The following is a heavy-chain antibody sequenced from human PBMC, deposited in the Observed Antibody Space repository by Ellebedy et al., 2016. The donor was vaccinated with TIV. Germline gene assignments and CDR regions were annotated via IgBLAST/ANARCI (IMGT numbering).Heavy chain of an antibody. D-gene: IGHD6-6*01. Sequence: SETLSLTXAVFRGSFSGHYWNWVRQAPGKGLEWLGEVSHSGTTNYNPSLKSRVTMSVDSSKRQVSLKLSSVTAADTGLYYCAVRSSYFYGLDVWGQGTTVAVSS. CDR1: RGSFSGHY. CDR2: VSHSGTT. J-gene: IGHJ6*01. V-gene: IGHV4-34*01. CDR3: AVRSSYFYGLDV.